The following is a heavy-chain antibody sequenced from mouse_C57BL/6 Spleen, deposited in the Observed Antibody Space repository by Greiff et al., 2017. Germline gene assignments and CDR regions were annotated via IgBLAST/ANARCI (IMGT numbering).Heavy chain of an antibody. CDR2: IHPNSGST. D-gene: IGHD1-1*01. CDR1: GYTFTSYW. J-gene: IGHJ1*03. CDR3: ASPITTENWYFDV. V-gene: IGHV1-64*01. Sequence: QVQLQQPGAELVKPGASVKLSCKASGYTFTSYWMHWVKQRPGQGLEWIGMIHPNSGSTNYNEKFKSKATLTVDKSSSTAYMQLSSLTSEDSAVXYCASPITTENWYFDVWGTGTTVTVSS.